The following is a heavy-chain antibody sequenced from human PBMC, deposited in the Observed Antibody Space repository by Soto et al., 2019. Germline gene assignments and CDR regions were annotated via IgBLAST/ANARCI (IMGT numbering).Heavy chain of an antibody. CDR2: INCKTGQT. Sequence: QVQLVQSGAEMKEPGAAVKVSCKASRYTFTDYYIHWVRQAPGQGLEWMAWINCKTGQTRYAQKFQGRLTVTSDTSITTSHMDLSGLRFDDAATYYCGRDSAILPGSYFDYWGQGSLVSVSS. CDR3: GRDSAILPGSYFDY. CDR1: RYTFTDYY. D-gene: IGHD2-21*02. J-gene: IGHJ4*02. V-gene: IGHV1-2*02.